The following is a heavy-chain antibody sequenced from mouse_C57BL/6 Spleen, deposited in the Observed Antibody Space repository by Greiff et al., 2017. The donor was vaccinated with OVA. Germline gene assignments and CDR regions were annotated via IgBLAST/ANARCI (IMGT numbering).Heavy chain of an antibody. Sequence: VQLQQSGPELVKPGASVKISCKASGYTFTDYYMNWVKQSHGKSLEWIGDINPNNGGTSYNQKFKGKATLTVDKSSSTAYMELRSLTSEDSAVYYCARCDYYGSSFPYAMDYWGQGTSVTVSS. CDR3: ARCDYYGSSFPYAMDY. V-gene: IGHV1-26*01. CDR1: GYTFTDYY. J-gene: IGHJ4*01. CDR2: INPNNGGT. D-gene: IGHD1-1*01.